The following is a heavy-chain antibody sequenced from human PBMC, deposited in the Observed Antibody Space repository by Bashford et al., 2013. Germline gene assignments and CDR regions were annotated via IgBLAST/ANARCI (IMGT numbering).Heavy chain of an antibody. CDR3: TTQRYSSSSDP. D-gene: IGHD6-6*01. Sequence: VRQAPGKGLEWVGRIKSKTDGGTTDYAAPVKGRFTISRDDSKNTLYLQMNSLKTEDTAVYYCTTQRYSSSSDPWGQGTLVTVSS. J-gene: IGHJ5*02. CDR2: IKSKTDGGTT. V-gene: IGHV3-15*01.